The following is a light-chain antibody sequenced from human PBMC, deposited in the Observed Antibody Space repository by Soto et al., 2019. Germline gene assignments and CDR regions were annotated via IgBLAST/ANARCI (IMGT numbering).Light chain of an antibody. Sequence: QSVLTQPPSVSAAPGQKVTISCSGSNSNIGNNYVSWYQQLPGTAPKLLIFENDKRPSGIPVRFSGSKSGTSATLDITGLQTGDEADYYCGTWDSSLSAVVFGGGTKLTVL. CDR1: NSNIGNNY. V-gene: IGLV1-51*02. CDR3: GTWDSSLSAVV. CDR2: END. J-gene: IGLJ2*01.